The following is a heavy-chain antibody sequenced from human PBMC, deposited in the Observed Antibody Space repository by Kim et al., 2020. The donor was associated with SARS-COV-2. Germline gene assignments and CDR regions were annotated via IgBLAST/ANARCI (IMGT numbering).Heavy chain of an antibody. CDR3: ARDRGRGSYRWDGGDC. D-gene: IGHD3-16*01. V-gene: IGHV3-30*01. Sequence: YVQGRFTISRDNSKNTLYLQMNSRRAEDTAVYYCARDRGRGSYRWDGGDCWGQGTLVTVSS. J-gene: IGHJ4*02.